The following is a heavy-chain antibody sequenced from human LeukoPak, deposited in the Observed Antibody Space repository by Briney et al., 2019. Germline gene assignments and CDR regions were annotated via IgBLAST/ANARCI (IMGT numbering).Heavy chain of an antibody. V-gene: IGHV1-2*02. J-gene: IGHJ4*02. CDR3: ARDYYDSSGYYPPFDY. CDR1: GYTFTGYY. CDR2: INPNSGGT. D-gene: IGHD3-22*01. Sequence: GASVKVSCKASGYTFTGYYMHWVRQAPGQGLEWIGWINPNSGGTNYAQKFQGRVTMTRDTSISTAYMELSRLRSDDTAVYYCARDYYDSSGYYPPFDYWGQGTLVTVSS.